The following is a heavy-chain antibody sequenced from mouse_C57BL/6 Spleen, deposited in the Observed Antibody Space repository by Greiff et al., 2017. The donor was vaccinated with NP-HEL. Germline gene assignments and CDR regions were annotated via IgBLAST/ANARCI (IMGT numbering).Heavy chain of an antibody. CDR2: IDPSDSYT. Sequence: QVQLKQPGAELVMPGASVKLSCKASGYTFTSYWMHWVKQRPGQGLEWIGEIDPSDSYTNYNQKFKGKSTLTVDKSSSTAYMQLSSLTSEDSAVYYCARGYYGSSYHWYFDVWGTGTTVTVSS. V-gene: IGHV1-69*01. J-gene: IGHJ1*03. CDR3: ARGYYGSSYHWYFDV. CDR1: GYTFTSYW. D-gene: IGHD1-1*01.